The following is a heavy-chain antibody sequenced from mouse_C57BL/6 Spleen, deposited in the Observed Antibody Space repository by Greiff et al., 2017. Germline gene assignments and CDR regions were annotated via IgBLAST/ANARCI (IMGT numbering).Heavy chain of an antibody. J-gene: IGHJ2*01. Sequence: QVQLKQSGPGLVQPSQSLSITCTVSGFSFTSYGVHWVSQSPGKGLEWLGVIWRGGSTDNNAAFISRLSISKDNSKSKVFFKMNSLQSDDTAIYYCARYYYGGLDYWGQGTTLTVAS. V-gene: IGHV2-2*01. CDR1: GFSFTSYG. CDR2: IWRGGST. D-gene: IGHD1-1*02. CDR3: ARYYYGGLDY.